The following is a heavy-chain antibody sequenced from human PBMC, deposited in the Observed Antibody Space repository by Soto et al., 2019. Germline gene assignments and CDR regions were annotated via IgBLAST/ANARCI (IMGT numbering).Heavy chain of an antibody. CDR3: ARDLNPGGSGVWYDALDT. J-gene: IGHJ3*02. CDR1: GFTFNNYW. D-gene: IGHD6-19*01. Sequence: GGSLRLSCAASGFTFNNYWMTWVRQAPGKGLEWVANIGEDGSEKHYVDSAKGRLTISRDNAKNSLYLQMNSLRAEDTALYYCARDLNPGGSGVWYDALDTWGQGTMVTVSS. V-gene: IGHV3-7*01. CDR2: IGEDGSEK.